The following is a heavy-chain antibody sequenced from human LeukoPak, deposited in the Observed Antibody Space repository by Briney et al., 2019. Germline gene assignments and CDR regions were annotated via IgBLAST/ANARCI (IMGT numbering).Heavy chain of an antibody. V-gene: IGHV3-23*01. J-gene: IGHJ4*02. CDR2: ISGSGGST. CDR1: GXTFSSYG. D-gene: IGHD2-2*03. Sequence: PGGSLRLSCAASGXTFSSYGMSWVRQAPGKGLEWVAAISGSGGSTFYRDSVKGRFTIFRDSSKNALHLQMNSLRVEDTAVYYCARYGYCGSTGCYRYFASWGQGTLVTVSS. CDR3: ARYGYCGSTGCYRYFAS.